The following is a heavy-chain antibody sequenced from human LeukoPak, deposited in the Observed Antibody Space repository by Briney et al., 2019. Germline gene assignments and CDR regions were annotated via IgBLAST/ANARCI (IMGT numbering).Heavy chain of an antibody. CDR2: ISNNGGYT. CDR3: ARTRITMIVGLASRFDY. D-gene: IGHD3-22*01. J-gene: IGHJ4*02. V-gene: IGHV3-23*01. Sequence: GGSLRLSCAASGFTFSSSAMSWVRQAPGKGLEWVSAISNNGGYTYYADSVQGRFTISRDNSKSTLCLQMNSLRAEDTAVYYCARTRITMIVGLASRFDYWGQGTLVTVSS. CDR1: GFTFSSSA.